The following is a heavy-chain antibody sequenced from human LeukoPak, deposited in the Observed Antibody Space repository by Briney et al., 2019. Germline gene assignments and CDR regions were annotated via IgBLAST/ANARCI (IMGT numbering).Heavy chain of an antibody. Sequence: GASVKVSCKASGYIFISYGISWVRQAPGQGLEWMGIINPSGGSASYAQKFQGRVTMTRDTSTSTVYMELSSLRSEDTAVYYCARGQKPPQLLAPPVYWGQGTLVTVSS. D-gene: IGHD2-2*01. J-gene: IGHJ4*02. CDR3: ARGQKPPQLLAPPVY. CDR2: INPSGGSA. V-gene: IGHV1-46*01. CDR1: GYIFISYG.